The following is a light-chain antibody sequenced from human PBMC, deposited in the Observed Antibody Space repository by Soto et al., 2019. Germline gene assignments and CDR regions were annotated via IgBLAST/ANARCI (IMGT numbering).Light chain of an antibody. CDR2: KAS. J-gene: IGKJ5*01. CDR3: QQYNSSPIT. V-gene: IGKV1-5*03. CDR1: ETISSW. Sequence: DIQMTQSPSTLSGSLGDRVTINCRASETISSWLAWYQQKPGKAPKLLIYKASSLESGVPSRFSGSGSGTEFTLTISTLQPDDFATYCCQQYNSSPITFGQGTRLEIK.